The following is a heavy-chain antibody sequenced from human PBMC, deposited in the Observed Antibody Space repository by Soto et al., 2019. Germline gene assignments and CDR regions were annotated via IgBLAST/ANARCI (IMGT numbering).Heavy chain of an antibody. V-gene: IGHV4-30-2*01. CDR3: ARVSIFGVVPRFDP. Sequence: TLSLTCAVSGGSVSSGGYYWSWIRQPPGKGLEWIGYIYHSGSTYYNPSLKSRVTISVDRSKNQFSLKLSSVTAADTAVYYCARVSIFGVVPRFDPWGQGTLVTVSS. J-gene: IGHJ5*02. CDR1: GGSVSSGGYY. CDR2: IYHSGST. D-gene: IGHD3-3*01.